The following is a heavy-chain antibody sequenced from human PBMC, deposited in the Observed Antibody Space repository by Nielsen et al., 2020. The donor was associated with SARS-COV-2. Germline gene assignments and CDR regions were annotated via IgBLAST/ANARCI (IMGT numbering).Heavy chain of an antibody. CDR1: GGSISSYH. D-gene: IGHD4-17*01. J-gene: IGHJ3*02. V-gene: IGHV4-59*01. CDR2: VSDSGTT. Sequence: SETLSLTCTVSGGSISSYHWTWTRQSPGKGLEWIGYVSDSGTTNYNPSLKSRVTISLDTSRQQFFLNLTSVSAADRAVYYCARDYFGDYLDGFDIWGQGTLVTVSS. CDR3: ARDYFGDYLDGFDI.